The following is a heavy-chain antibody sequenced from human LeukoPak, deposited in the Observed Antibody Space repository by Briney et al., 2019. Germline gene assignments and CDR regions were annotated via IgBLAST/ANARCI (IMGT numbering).Heavy chain of an antibody. CDR3: ARGFFGSYFDY. V-gene: IGHV1-18*01. D-gene: IGHD3-10*01. Sequence: ASVRVSCKASAYTFTSNDINWVRQAPGQGLEWMGWISAYNGNTNYAQKLQGRVTMTTDTSTSTAYMELRSLRSDDTAVYYCARGFFGSYFDYWGQGTLVTVSS. J-gene: IGHJ4*02. CDR1: AYTFTSND. CDR2: ISAYNGNT.